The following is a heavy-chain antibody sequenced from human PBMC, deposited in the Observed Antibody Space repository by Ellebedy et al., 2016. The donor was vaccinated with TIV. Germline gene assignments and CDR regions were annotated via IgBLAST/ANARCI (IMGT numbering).Heavy chain of an antibody. CDR3: ARAKGYCSGGNCYYYGLDF. J-gene: IGHJ6*02. CDR2: MNPKTGNT. D-gene: IGHD2-15*01. Sequence: ASVKVSXXASGYTFTYDDINWVRQASGQGLEGMGWMNPKTGNTGYAQKFQGRVIMTRDTSINTAYMEMSSLGSEDTAVYYCARAKGYCSGGNCYYYGLDFWGQGTTVTVSS. CDR1: GYTFTYDD. V-gene: IGHV1-8*01.